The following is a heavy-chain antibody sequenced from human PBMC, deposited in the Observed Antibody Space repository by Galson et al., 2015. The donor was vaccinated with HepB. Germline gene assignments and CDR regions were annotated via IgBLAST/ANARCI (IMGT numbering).Heavy chain of an antibody. Sequence: SVKVSCKASGGTFSSYAISWVRQAPGQGLEWMGGIIPIFGTANYAQKFQGRVTITADESTSTAYMELSSLRSEDTAVYYCASESPSWGSGFKGYFDYWGQGTLVTVSS. V-gene: IGHV1-69*13. CDR2: IIPIFGTA. J-gene: IGHJ4*02. D-gene: IGHD5-12*01. CDR3: ASESPSWGSGFKGYFDY. CDR1: GGTFSSYA.